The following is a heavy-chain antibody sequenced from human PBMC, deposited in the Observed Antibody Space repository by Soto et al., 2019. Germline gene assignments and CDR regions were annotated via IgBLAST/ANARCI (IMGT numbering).Heavy chain of an antibody. D-gene: IGHD3-3*01. J-gene: IGHJ5*02. CDR3: ATAIFGVVIQPYNWFDP. V-gene: IGHV1-24*01. CDR1: GYTLTELS. Sequence: ASVKVSCKVSGYTLTELSMHWVRQAPGKGLEWMGGFDPEDGETIYAQKFQGRVTMTEDTSTDTAYMELSSLRSEDTAVYYCATAIFGVVIQPYNWFDPWGQGTLVTVSS. CDR2: FDPEDGET.